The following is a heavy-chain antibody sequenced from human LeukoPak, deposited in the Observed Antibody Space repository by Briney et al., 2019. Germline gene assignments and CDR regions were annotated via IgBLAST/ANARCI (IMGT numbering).Heavy chain of an antibody. D-gene: IGHD3-3*01. Sequence: PGGSLRLSCAASGFTFSSYWMSWVRQAPGKGLEWVANIKQDGSEKYYADSVKGRFTISRDNAKNSLYLQMNSLRAEDTAVYYCATEGGDFWSGYYKAFDYWGQGTLVTVSS. CDR2: IKQDGSEK. J-gene: IGHJ4*02. V-gene: IGHV3-7*01. CDR1: GFTFSSYW. CDR3: ATEGGDFWSGYYKAFDY.